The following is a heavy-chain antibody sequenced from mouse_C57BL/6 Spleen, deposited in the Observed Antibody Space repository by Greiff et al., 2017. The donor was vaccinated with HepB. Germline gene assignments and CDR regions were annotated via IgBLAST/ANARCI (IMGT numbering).Heavy chain of an antibody. CDR2: INPSSGYT. CDR1: GYTFTSYT. D-gene: IGHD3-3*01. CDR3: ASKSTRASY. Sequence: VQLQQSGAELVKPGASVKMSCKASGYTFTSYTMHWVKQRPGQGLEWIGYINPSSGYTKYNQKFKDKATLTADKSSSTDYMQLSSLTSEDAAVYYCASKSTRASYWGQGTTLPVSS. J-gene: IGHJ2*01. V-gene: IGHV1-4*01.